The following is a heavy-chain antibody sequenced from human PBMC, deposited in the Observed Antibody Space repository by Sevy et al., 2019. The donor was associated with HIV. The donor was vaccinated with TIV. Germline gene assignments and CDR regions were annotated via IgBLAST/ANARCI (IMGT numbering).Heavy chain of an antibody. J-gene: IGHJ5*02. CDR1: GFTFTNSV. D-gene: IGHD3-22*01. Sequence: ASVKVSCKASGFTFTNSVVQWVRQARGQRLEWIGWIVVGSGNTDYAQKFQERVTMTRDMSTSTAYMELSSLRSDDTAVYYCAAYHYDRGGFDRWGQGTLVTVSS. CDR3: AAYHYDRGGFDR. CDR2: IVVGSGNT. V-gene: IGHV1-58*01.